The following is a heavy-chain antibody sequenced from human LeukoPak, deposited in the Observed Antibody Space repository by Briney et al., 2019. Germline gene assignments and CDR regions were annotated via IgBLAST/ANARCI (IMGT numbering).Heavy chain of an antibody. D-gene: IGHD2-2*01. Sequence: SETLSLTCTVSGGSISSYYWSWIRQPAGKGLEWIGRIYTSGSTNYNPSLKSRVTMSVDTSKSQFSLKLSSVTAADTAVYYCARLRSTNYYYYYYMDVWGKGTTVTVSS. CDR2: IYTSGST. CDR3: ARLRSTNYYYYYYMDV. CDR1: GGSISSYY. V-gene: IGHV4-4*07. J-gene: IGHJ6*03.